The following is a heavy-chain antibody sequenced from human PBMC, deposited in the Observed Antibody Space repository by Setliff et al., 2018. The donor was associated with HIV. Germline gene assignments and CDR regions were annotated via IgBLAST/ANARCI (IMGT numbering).Heavy chain of an antibody. V-gene: IGHV4-34*01. CDR2: VSHSGST. J-gene: IGHJ4*02. Sequence: PSETLSLTCAVYGGSFSGYYWTWVRQPPGKGLEWIGEVSHSGSTNYNPSLKSRVAISVDKSKNQFSLELNSVTAADTAVYYCARDQRLSYWGQGTLVTVSS. CDR3: ARDQRLSY. CDR1: GGSFSGYY.